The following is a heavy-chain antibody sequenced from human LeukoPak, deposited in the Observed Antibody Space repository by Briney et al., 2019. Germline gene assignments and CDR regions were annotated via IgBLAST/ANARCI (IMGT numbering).Heavy chain of an antibody. CDR1: GGSFSGYY. V-gene: IGHV4-34*01. Sequence: KTSETLSLTCAVYGGSFSGYYWSWIRQPPGKGLEWIGEINHSGSTNYNPSLKSRVTISVDTSKNQFSLKLSSVTAADTAVYYCARPRGPARRTNWFDPWGQGTLVTVSS. CDR2: INHSGST. J-gene: IGHJ5*02. D-gene: IGHD6-6*01. CDR3: ARPRGPARRTNWFDP.